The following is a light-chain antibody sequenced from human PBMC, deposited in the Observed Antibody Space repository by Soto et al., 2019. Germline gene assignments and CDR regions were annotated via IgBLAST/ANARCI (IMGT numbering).Light chain of an antibody. CDR2: LNSDGSH. Sequence: QLVLTQSPSASASLGASVKLTCTLSSGHSNYAIAWHQQQSEKGPRYLMKLNSDGSHSKGDGIPDRFSGSSSGAERYLTISILQSEDEADYYCQTLGSGIVVFGGGTKLTVL. J-gene: IGLJ2*01. V-gene: IGLV4-69*01. CDR1: SGHSNYA. CDR3: QTLGSGIVV.